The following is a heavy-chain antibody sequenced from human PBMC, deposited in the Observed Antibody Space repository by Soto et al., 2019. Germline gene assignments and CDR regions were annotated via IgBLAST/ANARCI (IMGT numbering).Heavy chain of an antibody. D-gene: IGHD2-2*02. CDR3: AREGRGKKAGYNGLVSLGY. J-gene: IGHJ4*02. CDR1: GSRFSNYV. CDR2: IIPIFNTT. V-gene: IGHV1-69*06. Sequence: QVQLVQSEAEVKTPGSSLKVSCTVSGSRFSNYVISWVRQAPGHGLEWLGRIIPIFNTTQYAQKFQGRVTITADKSTNTASLELSSLRSDDTAVYYCAREGRGKKAGYNGLVSLGYWGQGTLVTVSS.